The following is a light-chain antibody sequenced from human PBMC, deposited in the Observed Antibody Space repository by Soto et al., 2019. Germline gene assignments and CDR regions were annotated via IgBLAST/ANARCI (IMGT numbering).Light chain of an antibody. CDR2: GNS. CDR1: SSNIGAGYD. J-gene: IGLJ2*01. Sequence: QAVVTQPPSLSGAPGQRVTISCTGSSSNIGAGYDVHGYQQLPGTAPKLLIYGNSHRPAGVPDRFSGSKSGTSASLAITGLQAEDEADYYCQSYDSSLSGVVFGGVTKLTVL. CDR3: QSYDSSLSGVV. V-gene: IGLV1-40*01.